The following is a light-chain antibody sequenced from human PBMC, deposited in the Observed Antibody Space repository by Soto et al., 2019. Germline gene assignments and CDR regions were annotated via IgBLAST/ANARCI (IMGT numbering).Light chain of an antibody. CDR2: SNN. Sequence: QSVLTQPTSPSGTPGQRVTISCSGSSSNIGSNTVNWYQQLPGTAPKHHIYSNNQRPSGVPDRFSGSKSGTSASLAISGLQSEDEADYYCAAWDDSLNGPVFGGGTKRTVL. J-gene: IGLJ2*01. CDR1: SSNIGSNT. V-gene: IGLV1-44*01. CDR3: AAWDDSLNGPV.